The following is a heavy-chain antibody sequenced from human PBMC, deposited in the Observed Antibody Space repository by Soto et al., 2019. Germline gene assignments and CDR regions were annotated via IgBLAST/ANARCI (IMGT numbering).Heavy chain of an antibody. Sequence: QVQLVESGGGVVQPGRSLRLSCAASGFTFSNYGLHWVRQAPGKGLEWVAAISYDGRNKNYADSVKGRFTIYRDDSTNTLSLQMNSLGVEDTAVYYCAKRAEYCNVPGCYGVDYWGQGTLVTVSS. D-gene: IGHD2-15*01. CDR3: AKRAEYCNVPGCYGVDY. CDR2: ISYDGRNK. J-gene: IGHJ4*02. CDR1: GFTFSNYG. V-gene: IGHV3-30*18.